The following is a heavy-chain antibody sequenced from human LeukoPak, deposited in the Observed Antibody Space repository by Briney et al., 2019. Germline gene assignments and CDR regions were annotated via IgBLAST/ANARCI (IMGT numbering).Heavy chain of an antibody. CDR2: IYNSGTT. D-gene: IGHD2-2*01. V-gene: IGHV4-39*01. Sequence: SETLSLTCTVSGGSISRSSYYWGWIRQPPGKGLEWIGSIYNSGTTYYNPSLKSRVNISVDTSKNQFSLRLSSVTAADTAVYYCARGYPCSGTSCYLDYYYYYGMDVWGQGTTVTVSS. CDR1: GGSISRSSYY. J-gene: IGHJ6*02. CDR3: ARGYPCSGTSCYLDYYYYYGMDV.